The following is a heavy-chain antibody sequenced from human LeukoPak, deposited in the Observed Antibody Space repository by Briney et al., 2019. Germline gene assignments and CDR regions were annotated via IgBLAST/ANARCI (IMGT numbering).Heavy chain of an antibody. CDR3: ARDQYTNSGNWFDP. J-gene: IGHJ5*02. CDR1: GFTFSSYW. V-gene: IGHV3-74*01. Sequence: GGSLRLSCAASGFTFSSYWMHWVRQAPGKGLMWVSRINSAGSSTSYADSVKGRFTISRDNAKNTLYLQMNSLRAEDTAVYFCARDQYTNSGNWFDPWGQGTLVTVSS. D-gene: IGHD7-27*01. CDR2: INSAGSST.